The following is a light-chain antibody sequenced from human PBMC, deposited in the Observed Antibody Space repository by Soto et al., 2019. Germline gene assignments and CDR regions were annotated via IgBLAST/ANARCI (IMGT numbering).Light chain of an antibody. CDR2: DAS. J-gene: IGKJ3*01. CDR1: QSIRSW. CDR3: QQYNSYPFT. Sequence: DIQMTQSPSTLSASVGDRVTITCRASQSIRSWLAWYQQKPGKAPKLLIYDASSLESGVPSRFSGSGSGTEFTLTISSLQPDDFATYYCQQYNSYPFTFGPGTKVDIK. V-gene: IGKV1-5*01.